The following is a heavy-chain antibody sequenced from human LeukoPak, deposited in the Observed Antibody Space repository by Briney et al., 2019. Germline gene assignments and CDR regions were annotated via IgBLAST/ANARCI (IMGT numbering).Heavy chain of an antibody. D-gene: IGHD5-18*01. CDR2: IKPTKTDGGAP. V-gene: IGHV3-15*01. J-gene: IGHJ4*02. CDR1: GFTFSSYA. Sequence: GGSLRLSCAASGFTFSSYAMSWVRQAPGKGLEWVGRIKPTKTDGGAPFYATAFEGRITISRDGSRDMMYLQMNSLKTDDTGLYYCAREGSLYGYHSFDSWGQGTLVTVSS. CDR3: AREGSLYGYHSFDS.